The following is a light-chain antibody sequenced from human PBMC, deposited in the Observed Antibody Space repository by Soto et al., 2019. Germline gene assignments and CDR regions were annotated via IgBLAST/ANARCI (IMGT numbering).Light chain of an antibody. J-gene: IGLJ1*01. CDR2: GNS. Sequence: QSVLTQPPSVSGAPGQRVTVSCTGSSSNIGAGYGIHWYQQLPGTAPKLLIYGNSNRPSGVPDRFSGSKSGTSASLAITGLQAEDEADYYCQSYDSSLFYVFGTGTQLTVL. CDR1: SSNIGAGYG. CDR3: QSYDSSLFYV. V-gene: IGLV1-40*01.